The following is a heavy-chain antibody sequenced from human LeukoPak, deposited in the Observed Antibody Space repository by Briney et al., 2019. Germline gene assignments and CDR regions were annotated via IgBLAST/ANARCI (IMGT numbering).Heavy chain of an antibody. CDR2: ICGSGGST. J-gene: IGHJ6*02. Sequence: PGGSLRLSCAPSVYTFCIYAVSWVPQAPGGGGEGVSAICGSGGSTYYADSVKARFTISRDNSKNSLYLQMSSLRAEDTAVYYCAKTTYCGGDCLRGMDVWGQGTTVTVSS. CDR1: VYTFCIYA. D-gene: IGHD2-21*02. CDR3: AKTTYCGGDCLRGMDV. V-gene: IGHV3-23*01.